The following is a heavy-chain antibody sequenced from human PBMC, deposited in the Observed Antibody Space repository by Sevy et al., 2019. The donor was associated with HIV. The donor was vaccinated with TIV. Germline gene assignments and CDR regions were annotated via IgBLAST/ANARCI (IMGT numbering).Heavy chain of an antibody. CDR2: IYPGDSDT. V-gene: IGHV5-51*01. J-gene: IGHJ3*02. D-gene: IGHD3-22*01. Sequence: GESLKISCKGSGYSFTSYWIGWVRQMPGKGLEWMGIIYPGDSDTRDSPSFQGQVTISADKSISTAYLQWSSLKASDTAMYYCERIVDDSSGFDAFDIWGQGTMVTVSS. CDR1: GYSFTSYW. CDR3: ERIVDDSSGFDAFDI.